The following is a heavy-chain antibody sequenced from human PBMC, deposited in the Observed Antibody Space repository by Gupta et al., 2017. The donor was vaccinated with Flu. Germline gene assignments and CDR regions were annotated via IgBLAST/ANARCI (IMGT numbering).Heavy chain of an antibody. Sequence: EVQLVESGGGLVKPGGSLRLSCAASGFTFSHYTINWVRQAPGKGLEWVSSISSICDHIQYLDSIQGRFTISRDNAKNLVYLQLNNLRGDDTAVYYCARAGILGATGVCDYWGQGTLVTVSS. CDR1: GFTFSHYT. D-gene: IGHD1-26*01. V-gene: IGHV3-21*02. CDR3: ARAGILGATGVCDY. CDR2: ISSICDHI. J-gene: IGHJ4*02.